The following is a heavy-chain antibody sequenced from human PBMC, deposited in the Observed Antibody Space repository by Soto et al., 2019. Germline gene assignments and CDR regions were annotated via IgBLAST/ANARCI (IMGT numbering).Heavy chain of an antibody. D-gene: IGHD2-21*02. J-gene: IGHJ4*02. CDR3: AREGVVTATLDY. V-gene: IGHV3-33*01. Sequence: QVQLVESGGGVVQPGRSLRLSCAASGFTFSSYGMHWVRQAPGKGLEWVAVIWYDGSNKYYADSVKGRFTISRDNSKNTLYLQMNSLRAEDTAVYYWAREGVVTATLDYWGQGTLVTVSS. CDR2: IWYDGSNK. CDR1: GFTFSSYG.